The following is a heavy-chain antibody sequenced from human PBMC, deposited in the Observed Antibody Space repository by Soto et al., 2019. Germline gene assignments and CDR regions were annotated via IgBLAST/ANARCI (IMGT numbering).Heavy chain of an antibody. V-gene: IGHV4-59*01. Sequence: SETLSLTCTVSGGSISSYYWSWIRQPPGKGLEWIGYIYYSGSTNYNPSLKSRVTISVDTSKNQFSLKLSSVTAADTAVYYCARERVEENYYGSEYYFDYWGQGTLVTVSS. J-gene: IGHJ4*02. D-gene: IGHD3-10*01. CDR1: GGSISSYY. CDR2: IYYSGST. CDR3: ARERVEENYYGSEYYFDY.